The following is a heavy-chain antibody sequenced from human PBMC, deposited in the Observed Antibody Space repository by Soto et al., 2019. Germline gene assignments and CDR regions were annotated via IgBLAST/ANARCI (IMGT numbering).Heavy chain of an antibody. Sequence: EVQLVESGGGLVQPGGSLRLSCAASGFTFSSYWMHWVRQAPGKGLVWVSRINSDGSSTSYANSVKGRFTISRDNAKNTLYLHMNSLRAEDTAVYYCARVPGIVGAPTRWNWGQGPLVTVTS. J-gene: IGHJ4*02. CDR1: GFTFSSYW. CDR2: INSDGSST. CDR3: ARVPGIVGAPTRWN. V-gene: IGHV3-74*01. D-gene: IGHD1-26*01.